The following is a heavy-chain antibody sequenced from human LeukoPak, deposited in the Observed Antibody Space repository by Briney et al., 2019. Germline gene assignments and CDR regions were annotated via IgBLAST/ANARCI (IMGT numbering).Heavy chain of an antibody. V-gene: IGHV3-30*02. CDR2: IRYDGSKK. J-gene: IGHJ4*02. Sequence: GGSLRLSCAASGFTFSSYGMHWVRQAPGKGLEWVAFIRYDGSKKYYADSVKGRFNIYRDNSKNALYLQMNSLRAEDTAVYYCAKEYYDFWSGSFDYWGQGTLVTVSS. D-gene: IGHD3-3*01. CDR3: AKEYYDFWSGSFDY. CDR1: GFTFSSYG.